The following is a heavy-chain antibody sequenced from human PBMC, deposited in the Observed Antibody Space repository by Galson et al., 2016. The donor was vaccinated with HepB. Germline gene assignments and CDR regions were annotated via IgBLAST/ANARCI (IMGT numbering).Heavy chain of an antibody. J-gene: IGHJ3*02. CDR1: GGTFRTFA. CDR2: IIPMFGAP. V-gene: IGHV1-69*06. Sequence: SVKVSCKASGGTFRTFAISWVRQAPGQGLEWMGGIIPMFGAPSYAQRFQGRVTITADTSTTTAYMELSGLRCEATAVYYCARGGNYDILTGSYKGDTFDIWGQGTTVTVSS. CDR3: ARGGNYDILTGSYKGDTFDI. D-gene: IGHD3-9*01.